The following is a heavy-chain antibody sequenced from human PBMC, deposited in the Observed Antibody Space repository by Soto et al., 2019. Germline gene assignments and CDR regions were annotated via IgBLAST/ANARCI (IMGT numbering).Heavy chain of an antibody. CDR1: GFTFISYA. Sequence: GGSLRLSCAASGFTFISYAMSWVRQAPGKGLEWVSAISGSGGSTYYADSVKGRFTISRDNSKNTLYLQMNSLRAEDTAVYYCARGITIFGVVIDYYYYGMDVWGQGTTVTVSS. V-gene: IGHV3-23*01. CDR3: ARGITIFGVVIDYYYYGMDV. D-gene: IGHD3-3*01. J-gene: IGHJ6*02. CDR2: ISGSGGST.